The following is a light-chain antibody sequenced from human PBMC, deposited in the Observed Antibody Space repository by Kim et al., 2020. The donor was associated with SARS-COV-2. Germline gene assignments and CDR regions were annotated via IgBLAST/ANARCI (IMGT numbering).Light chain of an antibody. CDR2: KAS. CDR1: QSISSW. Sequence: DIQMTQSPSTLSASVGDRVTITCRASQSISSWLAWYQQKPGKAPNLLIYKASTLESGVPSRFSGSGSGTEFTLTISRLQPDDFATYYCQQYKGFPYTFGQGTKLVI. CDR3: QQYKGFPYT. J-gene: IGKJ2*01. V-gene: IGKV1-5*03.